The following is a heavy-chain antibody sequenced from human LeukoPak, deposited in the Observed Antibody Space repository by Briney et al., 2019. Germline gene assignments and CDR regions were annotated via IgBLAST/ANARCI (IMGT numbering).Heavy chain of an antibody. CDR2: IYENGGTT. J-gene: IGHJ4*02. D-gene: IGHD2-21*01. Sequence: PGGSLSLSCVRSVFTFRRHAMRWVRQAPERGLECVAGIYENGGTTYYADSVKGRFSISRDNSKNTLYLQMDSLRGEDTVVYYCAKDFRIGYSAHFDGWGQGALVTASS. CDR3: AKDFRIGYSAHFDG. CDR1: VFTFRRHA. V-gene: IGHV3-23*01.